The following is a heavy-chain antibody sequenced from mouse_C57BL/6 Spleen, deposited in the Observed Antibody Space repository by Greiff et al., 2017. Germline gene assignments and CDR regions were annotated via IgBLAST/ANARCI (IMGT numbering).Heavy chain of an antibody. CDR1: GYTFTGYW. D-gene: IGHD2-14*01. V-gene: IGHV1-9*01. Sequence: VKLQESGAELMKPGASVKLSCKATGYTFTGYWIEWVKQRPGHGLEWIGAILPGSGSTNYNEKFKGKATFTADTSSDTAYMQLSSLTTADSAIYSCARSGTTRNYFDYWGQGTTLTVSA. CDR2: ILPGSGST. J-gene: IGHJ2*01. CDR3: ARSGTTRNYFDY.